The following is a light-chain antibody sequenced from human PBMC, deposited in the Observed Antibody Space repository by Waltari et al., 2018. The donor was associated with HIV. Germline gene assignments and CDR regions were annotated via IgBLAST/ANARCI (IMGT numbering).Light chain of an antibody. CDR1: QSLMSSD. Sequence: IVLTQSPGTLSLSPGQRATLSCRSSQSLMSSDVAWYQQKPGQAPRLLIYGASSGATGIPDRFSGSGSGTDFTLTISRLEPEDFAVYYCQQYGNSPLTFGGGTKVEIK. J-gene: IGKJ4*01. CDR2: GAS. CDR3: QQYGNSPLT. V-gene: IGKV3-20*01.